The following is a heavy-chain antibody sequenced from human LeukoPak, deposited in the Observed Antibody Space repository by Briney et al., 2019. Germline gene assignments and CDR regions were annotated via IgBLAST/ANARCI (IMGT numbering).Heavy chain of an antibody. CDR1: GLTFSSYW. D-gene: IGHD6-13*01. CDR2: INGDGSST. Sequence: PGGSLRLSCVASGLTFSSYWMHWVRQAPGKGLVWVSRINGDGSSTIYADSVKGRFTISRDNAKNTVYVQMNSLRAEDTAVYYCAREYSPSSSYYYGMDVWRQGTTVTVSS. V-gene: IGHV3-74*01. J-gene: IGHJ6*02. CDR3: AREYSPSSSYYYGMDV.